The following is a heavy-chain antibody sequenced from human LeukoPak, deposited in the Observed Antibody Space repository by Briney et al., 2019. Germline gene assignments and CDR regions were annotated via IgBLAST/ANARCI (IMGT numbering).Heavy chain of an antibody. CDR3: AKDLVRYCSSTSCKDY. Sequence: GGSLRLSCAASGFTFSSYAMSWVRQAPGKGLEWVSAISGSGSSTYYADFVKGRFTISRDNSKNTLYLQMNSLRAEDTAVYYCAKDLVRYCSSTSCKDYWGQGTLVTVSS. CDR2: ISGSGSST. V-gene: IGHV3-23*01. D-gene: IGHD2-2*01. CDR1: GFTFSSYA. J-gene: IGHJ4*02.